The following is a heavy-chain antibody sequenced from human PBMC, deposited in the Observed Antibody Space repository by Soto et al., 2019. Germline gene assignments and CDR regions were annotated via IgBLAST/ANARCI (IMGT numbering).Heavy chain of an antibody. Sequence: QVQLVQSGAEVKKPGASVKVSCKASGYTFTSYDINWVRQATGQVLEWMGWMNPNSGNTGYAQKFQGRVTMTRNTSIGTAYMELSSLRSEDTAVYYCARGLVDYCDSNWFDPWGQGTLVTVSS. V-gene: IGHV1-8*01. CDR2: MNPNSGNT. CDR3: ARGLVDYCDSNWFDP. J-gene: IGHJ5*02. CDR1: GYTFTSYD. D-gene: IGHD4-17*01.